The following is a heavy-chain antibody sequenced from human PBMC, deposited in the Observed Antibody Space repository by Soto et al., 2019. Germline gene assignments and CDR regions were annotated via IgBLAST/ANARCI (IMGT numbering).Heavy chain of an antibody. CDR3: ARDDIVVVPAAMGYYYYGMDV. CDR1: GFTFSSYA. Sequence: EVQLLESGGGLVQPGGSLRLSCAASGFTFSSYAMSWVRQAPGKGLEWVSAISGSGGSTYYADSVKGRFTISRDNSKNTLYLQMNSLRAEDTAVYYCARDDIVVVPAAMGYYYYGMDVWGQWTTVTVSS. D-gene: IGHD2-2*01. J-gene: IGHJ6*02. CDR2: ISGSGGST. V-gene: IGHV3-23*01.